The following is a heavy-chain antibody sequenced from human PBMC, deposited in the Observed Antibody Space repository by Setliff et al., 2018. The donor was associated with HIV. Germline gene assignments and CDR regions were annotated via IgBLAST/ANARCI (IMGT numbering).Heavy chain of an antibody. D-gene: IGHD3-10*01. J-gene: IGHJ4*02. CDR2: ISSTSSYI. Sequence: GGSLRLSCVVSGFDFASFLIHWVRQAPGKGLEWVSFISSTSSYIYYADSVTGRFTISRDDSKNTLYLQMNSLRAEDTAVYYCAKDKGQKYADYWGQGTVVTVSS. CDR1: GFDFASFL. V-gene: IGHV3-21*01. CDR3: AKDKGQKYADY.